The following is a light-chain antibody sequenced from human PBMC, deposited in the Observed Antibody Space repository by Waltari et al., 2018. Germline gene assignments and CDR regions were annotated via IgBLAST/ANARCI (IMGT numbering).Light chain of an antibody. Sequence: ETVLTQSPATLSLSPGERATLSCRASQSVSSYLACYQQKPGQAPRLLIYDSSNRATCIPARFSGSGSGTDFTLTISSLEPEDFAVYYCQQRSNWPPTFGGGTKVEIK. CDR1: QSVSSY. J-gene: IGKJ4*01. V-gene: IGKV3-11*01. CDR2: DSS. CDR3: QQRSNWPPT.